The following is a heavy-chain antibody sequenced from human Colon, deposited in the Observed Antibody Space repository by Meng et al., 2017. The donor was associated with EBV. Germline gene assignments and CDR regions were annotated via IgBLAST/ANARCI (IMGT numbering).Heavy chain of an antibody. CDR1: GASISSNNW. CDR3: ARGNAYNAPSFDY. CDR2: IYHGGNT. J-gene: IGHJ4*02. Sequence: QVQLQGSGPGLVEPSGTLSLTCAVSGASISSNNWWSWVRQPPGKGLEWIGEIYHGGNTNYNPSLKSRVTISVDRSNDQFSLSLSSVTAAETAVYYCARGNAYNAPSFDYWGQGTLVTVSS. D-gene: IGHD5-24*01. V-gene: IGHV4-4*02.